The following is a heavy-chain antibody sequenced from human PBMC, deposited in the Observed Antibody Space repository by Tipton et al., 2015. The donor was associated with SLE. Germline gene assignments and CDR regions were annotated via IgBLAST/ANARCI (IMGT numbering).Heavy chain of an antibody. D-gene: IGHD2-8*02. J-gene: IGHJ4*02. CDR2: ISGSDGST. CDR1: GFTFTDYY. V-gene: IGHV3-23*01. Sequence: SLRLSCAASGFTFTDYYMNWVRQAPGKGLEWVSAISGSDGSTYYADSVKGRFTISRDNSKNTLYLQMNSLRAEDTAVYYCAKDLARDWWCSFDYWGQGTLVTVSS. CDR3: AKDLARDWWCSFDY.